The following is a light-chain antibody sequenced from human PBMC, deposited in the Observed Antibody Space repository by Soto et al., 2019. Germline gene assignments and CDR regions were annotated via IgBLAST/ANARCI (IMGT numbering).Light chain of an antibody. CDR1: SSNIGAGYD. CDR3: QSFDSSRTGYV. CDR2: ANT. V-gene: IGLV1-40*01. Sequence: QSVLTQPPSLSGAPGQRVTISCTGSSSNIGAGYDVHWYRQLPGTAPPLLIYANTYRPSGVPDRFSGSKSGPAASLAITGLQVDDEAEYYCQSFDSSRTGYVFGSGTKLTVL. J-gene: IGLJ1*01.